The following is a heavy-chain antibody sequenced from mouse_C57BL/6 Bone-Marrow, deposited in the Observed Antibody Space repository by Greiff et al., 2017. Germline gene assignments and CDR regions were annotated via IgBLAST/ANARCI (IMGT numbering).Heavy chain of an antibody. CDR2: IDPENGDT. CDR3: ATVRENDRVWYFDV. Sequence: VQLQQSGAELVRPGASVKLSCTASGFNITDDYMHWVKQRPEQGLEWIGLIDPENGDTEYASKFQGKATITVDTSSNTAYLQLSSLTSEDTAVYYWATVRENDRVWYFDVWGTGTTVTVSS. D-gene: IGHD2-12*01. V-gene: IGHV14-4*01. J-gene: IGHJ1*03. CDR1: GFNITDDY.